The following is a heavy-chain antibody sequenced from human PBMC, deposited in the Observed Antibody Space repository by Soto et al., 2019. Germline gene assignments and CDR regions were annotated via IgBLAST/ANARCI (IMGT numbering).Heavy chain of an antibody. J-gene: IGHJ3*02. D-gene: IGHD2-15*01. CDR2: IYPGDSDT. V-gene: IGHV5-51*01. CDR1: GYSFTSYW. CDR3: ARGGYCSGGSCLEDAFDI. Sequence: GESLKISCKGSGYSFTSYWIGWVRQMPGKGLEWMGIIYPGDSDTRYSPSFQGQVTISADKSISTAYLQWSSLKASDTAMYYCARGGYCSGGSCLEDAFDIWGQGTMVTVS.